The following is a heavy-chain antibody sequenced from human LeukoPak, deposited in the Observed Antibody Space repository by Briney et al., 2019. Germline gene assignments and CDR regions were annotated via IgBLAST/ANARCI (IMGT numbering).Heavy chain of an antibody. J-gene: IGHJ4*02. D-gene: IGHD3-22*01. CDR2: IKQDGSEK. Sequence: PGGSLRLSCAASGFTFNSYWMNWVRQAPGKGLEWVANIKQDGSEKYYVDSVKGRFTISRDNAKNSLYLQMNSLRAEDTAVYYCAGAWRMIVLDYWGQGALVTVSS. CDR1: GFTFNSYW. CDR3: AGAWRMIVLDY. V-gene: IGHV3-7*01.